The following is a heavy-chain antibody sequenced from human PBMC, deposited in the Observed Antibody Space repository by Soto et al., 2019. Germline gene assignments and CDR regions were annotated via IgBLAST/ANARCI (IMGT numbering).Heavy chain of an antibody. V-gene: IGHV3-30*18. D-gene: IGHD2-21*02. Sequence: PGGSLRLSCAASGFTFSSYGMHWVRQTPGKGLEWVAVISYDGSNKYYADSVKGRFTISRDNSKNTLYLQMNSLRAEDTAVYYCAKEGYCGGDCYSFSLLLYFDLWGRGTLVTVSS. CDR2: ISYDGSNK. CDR3: AKEGYCGGDCYSFSLLLYFDL. CDR1: GFTFSSYG. J-gene: IGHJ2*01.